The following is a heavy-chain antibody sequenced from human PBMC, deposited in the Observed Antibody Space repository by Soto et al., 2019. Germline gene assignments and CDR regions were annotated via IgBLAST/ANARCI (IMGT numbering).Heavy chain of an antibody. CDR2: IGESGTPT. J-gene: IGHJ6*02. CDR1: GFIFSSYA. V-gene: IGHV3-23*01. Sequence: EVQLLESGGGLVQPGGSLRLSCAASGFIFSSYAMKWDRQAPGKGLEWVSLIGESGTPTYYADSVKGRFTISRDNSGNTLFLEMYSLRAEDTAVYYCARYIPGVRYYGMDVWGQGTTVTVSS. D-gene: IGHD2-2*01. CDR3: ARYIPGVRYYGMDV.